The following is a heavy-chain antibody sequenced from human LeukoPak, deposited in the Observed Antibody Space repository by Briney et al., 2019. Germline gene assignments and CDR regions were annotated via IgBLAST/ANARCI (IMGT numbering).Heavy chain of an antibody. Sequence: PSETLSLTCAVYGGSFSGYYWSWIRQPPGKGLEWIGEINHSGSTNYSPSLKSRVTISVDTSKNQFSLKLSSVTAADTAVYYCARARRGGYELIDYWGQGTLVTVSS. CDR3: ARARRGGYELIDY. V-gene: IGHV4-34*01. D-gene: IGHD5-12*01. CDR1: GGSFSGYY. J-gene: IGHJ4*02. CDR2: INHSGST.